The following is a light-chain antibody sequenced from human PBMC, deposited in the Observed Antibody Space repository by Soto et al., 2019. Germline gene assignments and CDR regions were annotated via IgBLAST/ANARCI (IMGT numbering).Light chain of an antibody. Sequence: QSALTQPPSASGSPGQSVTISCTGTSSDVDTFNYVSWYQQHPGKAPKLMIYEVTERPSGVPDRFSGSKSGNTASLTVSGLQAEDEADYYRSSYAGSNNWVFGGGTKLTVL. J-gene: IGLJ3*02. CDR1: SSDVDTFNY. CDR3: SSYAGSNNWV. CDR2: EVT. V-gene: IGLV2-8*01.